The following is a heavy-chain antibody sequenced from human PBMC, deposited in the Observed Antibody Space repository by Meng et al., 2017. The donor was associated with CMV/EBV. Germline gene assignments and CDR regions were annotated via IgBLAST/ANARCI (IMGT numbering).Heavy chain of an antibody. J-gene: IGHJ4*02. Sequence: GGSLRLSCAASGFTFSRYWMTWVRKAPGKGLEWVVYINQDGTKIYYVDSVKGRFTVSRDNARNSVYLQLNSLTVEDTAVYYCARIGYTSSSLDYWGRGALVTVSS. CDR1: GFTFSRYW. D-gene: IGHD5-18*01. CDR2: INQDGTKI. CDR3: ARIGYTSSSLDY. V-gene: IGHV3-7*01.